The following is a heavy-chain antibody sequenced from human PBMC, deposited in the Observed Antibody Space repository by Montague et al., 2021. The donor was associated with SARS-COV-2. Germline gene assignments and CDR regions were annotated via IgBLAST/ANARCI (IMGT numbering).Heavy chain of an antibody. CDR3: ARSRANVPSRPGFDY. J-gene: IGHJ4*02. V-gene: IGHV4-61*01. Sequence: SETLSPTCTVSGDSVASGNFYWSWIRQPPGKGLEWIGYMYYTGHTNYNPSLESRVTMPVDPSKNQFSLTLTSVTAADTAVYYCARSRANVPSRPGFDYWGQGALVTVSS. CDR1: GDSVASGNFY. D-gene: IGHD6-6*01. CDR2: MYYTGHT.